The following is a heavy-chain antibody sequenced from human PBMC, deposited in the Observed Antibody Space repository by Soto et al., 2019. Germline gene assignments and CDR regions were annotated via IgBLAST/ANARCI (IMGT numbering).Heavy chain of an antibody. D-gene: IGHD5-12*01. CDR2: IYHSGST. Sequence: SETLSLTCAVSGGSISSSNWWSWVRQPPGKGLEWIGEIYHSGSTNYNPSLKSRVTISVDKSKNQFSLKLSSVTAADTAVYYCARGVATIQWSYFDYWGQGTLVTVSS. J-gene: IGHJ4*02. CDR1: GGSISSSNW. V-gene: IGHV4-4*02. CDR3: ARGVATIQWSYFDY.